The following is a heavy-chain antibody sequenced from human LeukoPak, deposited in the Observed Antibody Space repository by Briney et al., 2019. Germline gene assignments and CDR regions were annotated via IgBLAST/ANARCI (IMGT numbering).Heavy chain of an antibody. V-gene: IGHV1-8*02. CDR3: ARDPRIAAAGYNWFDP. CDR2: MNPNSGNT. J-gene: IGHJ5*02. D-gene: IGHD6-13*01. Sequence: GASVKVSCKASGYTFTSYGISWVRQATGQGLEWMGWMNPNSGNTGYAQKFQGRVTMTRNTSISTAYMELSSLRSEDTAVYYCARDPRIAAAGYNWFDPWGQGTLVTVSS. CDR1: GYTFTSYG.